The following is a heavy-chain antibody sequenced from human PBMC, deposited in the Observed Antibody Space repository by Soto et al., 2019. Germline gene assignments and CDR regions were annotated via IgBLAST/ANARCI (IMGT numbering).Heavy chain of an antibody. J-gene: IGHJ3*02. D-gene: IGHD4-17*01. CDR1: GFTFSSYA. V-gene: IGHV3-23*01. Sequence: GGSLRLSCAASGFTFSSYAMSWVRQAPGKGLEWVSAISGSGGSTYYADSVKGRFTISRDNSKNTLYLQMNSLRAEDTAVYYCAKDNTMTTVVTPAFDIWGQGTMVTVSS. CDR3: AKDNTMTTVVTPAFDI. CDR2: ISGSGGST.